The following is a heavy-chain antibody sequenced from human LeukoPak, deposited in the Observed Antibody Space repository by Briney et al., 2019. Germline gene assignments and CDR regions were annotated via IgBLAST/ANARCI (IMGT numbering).Heavy chain of an antibody. V-gene: IGHV3-21*01. CDR3: ARGGGKEKAMQFDY. CDR2: ISSSSSYM. CDR1: GFTFSSYS. J-gene: IGHJ4*02. Sequence: PGGSLRLSCAASGFTFSSYSMNWVRQAPGKGLEWVSSISSSSSYMYYADSVKGRFTISRDNAKNSSHLQMNSLRGDDPAVYYCARGGGKEKAMQFDYWGQGTLVTVSS. D-gene: IGHD2-2*01.